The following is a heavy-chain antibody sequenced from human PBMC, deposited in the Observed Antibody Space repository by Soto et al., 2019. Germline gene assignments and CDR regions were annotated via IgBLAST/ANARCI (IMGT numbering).Heavy chain of an antibody. CDR2: IWYDGSNI. V-gene: IGHV3-33*01. D-gene: IGHD3-10*01. CDR3: AIDVGGEDY. CDR1: GFTFSSYA. J-gene: IGHJ4*02. Sequence: QVQLVESGGGVVQPGRSLRLSCVASGFTFSSYAMQWVRQAPGKGLEWVAFIWYDGSNIYYADSVKGRFTISRDNSKNTMYLQMNSLRAEDTAVYYRAIDVGGEDYWGQGTLVTVSS.